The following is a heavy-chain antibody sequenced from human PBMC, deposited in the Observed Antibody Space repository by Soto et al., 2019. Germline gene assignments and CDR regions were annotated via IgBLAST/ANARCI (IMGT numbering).Heavy chain of an antibody. V-gene: IGHV4-59*01. Sequence: SETLSLTCTVSGGSISSYYWSWIRQPPGKGLEWIGYIYYSGSTNYNPSLKSRVTISVDTSKNQFSLKLSSVTAADTAVYYCARSIYGNYGDLYYFDYWGQGTLVTVSS. J-gene: IGHJ4*02. CDR2: IYYSGST. D-gene: IGHD4-17*01. CDR3: ARSIYGNYGDLYYFDY. CDR1: GGSISSYY.